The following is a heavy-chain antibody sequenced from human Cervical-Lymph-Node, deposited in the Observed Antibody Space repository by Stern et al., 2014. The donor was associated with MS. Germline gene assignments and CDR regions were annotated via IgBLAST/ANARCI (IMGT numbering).Heavy chain of an antibody. CDR3: ARLGDGYNAFDY. CDR2: LYYAGNT. Sequence: QVQLQESGPGLVKPSETLSLTCTVSGDSISSNSYYWGWIRQPPGKGLEWIGSLYYAGNTYYKPSLKSRLTISVVTSKNQFSLKLSSVTAADTAVYYCARLGDGYNAFDYWGQGTLVTVSS. D-gene: IGHD5-24*01. J-gene: IGHJ4*02. V-gene: IGHV4-39*01. CDR1: GDSISSNSYY.